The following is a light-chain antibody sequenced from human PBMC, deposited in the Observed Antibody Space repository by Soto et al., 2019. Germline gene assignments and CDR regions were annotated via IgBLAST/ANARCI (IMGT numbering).Light chain of an antibody. V-gene: IGKV3-20*01. J-gene: IGKJ3*01. CDR2: GAS. Sequence: DIVVAHSGGTRSLSPPERVTFSSGPSQTVTHNFLAWYQQKPGPAPRLPLYGASSRATGVPDRFSGRGSGPDFTLPLSRLEPGDFAVSSCQQYGTPLFTFGPGTKVDIK. CDR1: QTVTHNF. CDR3: QQYGTPLFT.